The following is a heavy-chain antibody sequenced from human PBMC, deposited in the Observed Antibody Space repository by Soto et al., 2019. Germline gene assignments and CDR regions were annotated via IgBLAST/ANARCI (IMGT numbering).Heavy chain of an antibody. J-gene: IGHJ3*02. D-gene: IGHD2-2*01. CDR1: GGTFNTYT. CDR3: SIGSWSAETFDI. V-gene: IGHV1-69*02. CDR2: IIPMLTVT. Sequence: QVHLVQSGAEVKTPGSSVKVSCKAAGGTFNTYTLIWVRQAPGHGLEWMGRIIPMLTVTNSAQKFQGRVTLTADKSTGTAFMELTSLRSDATAIYYCSIGSWSAETFDIWGQGTMVTVSS.